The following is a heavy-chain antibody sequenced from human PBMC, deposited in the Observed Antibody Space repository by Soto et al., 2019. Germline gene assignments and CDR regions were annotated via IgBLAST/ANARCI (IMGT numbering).Heavy chain of an antibody. CDR1: GFAFSNYW. V-gene: IGHV3-74*01. CDR2: INSDGSST. J-gene: IGHJ5*02. D-gene: IGHD2-21*02. Sequence: EVQLVESGGGLVQPGGSLRLSCAASGFAFSNYWMHWVRQAPGKGLVWVSRINSDGSSTSYADSVRGRFTISRDNAENALYLQMNSLRAEDTAVYYCARFRVDRDSVPWGQGTLVTVSS. CDR3: ARFRVDRDSVP.